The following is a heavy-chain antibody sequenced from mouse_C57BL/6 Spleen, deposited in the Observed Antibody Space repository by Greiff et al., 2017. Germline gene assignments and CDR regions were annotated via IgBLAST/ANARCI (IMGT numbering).Heavy chain of an antibody. CDR3: ARWDYYGSTWYFDV. Sequence: QVQLQQSGPELVKPGASVKLSCKASGYSFTSYYIHWVKQRPGQGLEWIGWIYPGSGNTKYNEKFKGKATLTADTSSSTAYMQLSSLTSEDSAVYYCARWDYYGSTWYFDVWGTGTTVTVSS. J-gene: IGHJ1*03. D-gene: IGHD1-1*01. V-gene: IGHV1-66*01. CDR1: GYSFTSYY. CDR2: IYPGSGNT.